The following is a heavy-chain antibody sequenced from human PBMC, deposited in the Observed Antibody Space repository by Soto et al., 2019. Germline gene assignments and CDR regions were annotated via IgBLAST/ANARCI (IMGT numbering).Heavy chain of an antibody. CDR2: INPGDSDI. Sequence: PGESLKISCKASGYSFTTYCIALVLQMPGKGLEWMWIINPGDSDIRYSPSFQCQVTISADNSISTAYLQWSSLKASDTAMYYCARHEQFYYYYYGMDVWGQGTTVTVSS. D-gene: IGHD4-4*01. V-gene: IGHV5-51*01. J-gene: IGHJ6*02. CDR3: ARHEQFYYYYYGMDV. CDR1: GYSFTTYC.